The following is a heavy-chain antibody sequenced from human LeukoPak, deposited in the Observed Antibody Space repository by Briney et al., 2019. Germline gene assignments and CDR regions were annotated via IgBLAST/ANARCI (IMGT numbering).Heavy chain of an antibody. D-gene: IGHD1-26*01. J-gene: IGHJ4*02. V-gene: IGHV1-8*01. Sequence: ASVKVSCKASGYTFTSYDINWVRQTPGQGLEWMGWMNPNSGNTGYAQKFQGRVTMTRNTSISTAYMELSSLRSEGTAVYYCARGQEYSGSSDYWGQGTLVTVSS. CDR2: MNPNSGNT. CDR1: GYTFTSYD. CDR3: ARGQEYSGSSDY.